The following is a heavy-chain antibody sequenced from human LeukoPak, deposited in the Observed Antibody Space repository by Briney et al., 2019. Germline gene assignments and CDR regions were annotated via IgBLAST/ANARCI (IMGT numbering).Heavy chain of an antibody. CDR2: LSYNGISR. CDR1: GFTFSSYA. Sequence: GRSLRLSCAASGFTFSSYAMHWVRQGPGEGLGWVAVLSYNGISRYYAVCVKGRFTISRDNSKITLYLQMNSVRAEDTAVYYGARDREYGSSWYSYYYGMDLWGQGTTVTVSS. J-gene: IGHJ6*02. V-gene: IGHV3-30*04. CDR3: ARDREYGSSWYSYYYGMDL. D-gene: IGHD6-13*01.